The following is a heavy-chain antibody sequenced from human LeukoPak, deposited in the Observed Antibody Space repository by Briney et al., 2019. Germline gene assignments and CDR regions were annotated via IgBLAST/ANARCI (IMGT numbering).Heavy chain of an antibody. V-gene: IGHV4-39*01. J-gene: IGHJ4*02. Sequence: PSETLSLTCTVSGGSINSSSYYWGWIRQPPGKGLEWIGSIYYSGSTYYNPSLKSRVTISVDSSKNQFSLKLTSVTAADTAVYYCARQTGSGLFILPGGQGTLVTVSS. D-gene: IGHD3/OR15-3a*01. CDR1: GGSINSSSYY. CDR3: ARQTGSGLFILP. CDR2: IYYSGST.